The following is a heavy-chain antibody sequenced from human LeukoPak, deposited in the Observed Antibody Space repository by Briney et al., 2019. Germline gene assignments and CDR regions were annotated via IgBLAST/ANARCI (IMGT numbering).Heavy chain of an antibody. J-gene: IGHJ5*02. V-gene: IGHV4-39*07. CDR3: ASRRNRYCSSTSCYRNWFDP. CDR2: IYYSGTT. D-gene: IGHD2-2*01. CDR1: GGSINSRTYY. Sequence: PSETLSLTCTVSGGSINSRTYYWGWICQPPGKGLEWIGTIYYSGTTYYNPSLKSRVTISLDTSKHQFSLKLSSVTAADTAVYYCASRRNRYCSSTSCYRNWFDPWGQGTLVTVSS.